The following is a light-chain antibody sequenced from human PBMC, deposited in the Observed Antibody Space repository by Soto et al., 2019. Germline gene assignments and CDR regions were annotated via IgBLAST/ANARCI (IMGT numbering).Light chain of an antibody. V-gene: IGKV1-5*03. J-gene: IGKJ2*01. CDR1: QNINTW. Sequence: DIQMTQSPSTLSASVGDRVTFTCRASQNINTWLAWYQQRPGRAPKLLIYKASTLKSGVPSRFSGSGSGTEFTLTISSLQPDGFATYYCQQCSSYYTFGQGTKVDIK. CDR3: QQCSSYYT. CDR2: KAS.